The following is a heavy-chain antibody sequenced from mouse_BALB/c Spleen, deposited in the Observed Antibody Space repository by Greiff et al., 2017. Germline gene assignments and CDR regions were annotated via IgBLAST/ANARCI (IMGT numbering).Heavy chain of an antibody. CDR1: GYSITSDYA. Sequence: EVQLQQSGPGLVKPSQSLSLTCTVTGYSITSDYAWNWIRQFPGNKLEWMGYISYSGSTSYNPSLKSRISITRDTSKNQFFLQLNSVTTEDTATYYCARGGPYYGLDYWGQGTTLTVSS. CDR3: ARGGPYYGLDY. J-gene: IGHJ2*01. CDR2: ISYSGST. V-gene: IGHV3-2*02. D-gene: IGHD1-2*01.